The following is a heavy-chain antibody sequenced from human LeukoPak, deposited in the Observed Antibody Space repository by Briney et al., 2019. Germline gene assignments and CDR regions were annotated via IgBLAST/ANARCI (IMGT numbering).Heavy chain of an antibody. V-gene: IGHV3-48*01. CDR1: GFTFSSYS. CDR3: ARDFYDSSGYSVDY. Sequence: GGSLRLSCAASGFTFSSYSMNWVRQAPGKGPEWVSYISSSSSAIYYADSLKGRFTISRDNAKNSLFLQMNSLRAEDTAVYYCARDFYDSSGYSVDYWGQGTLVTVSS. J-gene: IGHJ4*02. D-gene: IGHD3-22*01. CDR2: ISSSSSAI.